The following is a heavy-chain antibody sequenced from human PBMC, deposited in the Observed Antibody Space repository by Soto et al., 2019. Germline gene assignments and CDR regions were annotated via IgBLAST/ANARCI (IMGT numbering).Heavy chain of an antibody. J-gene: IGHJ6*02. CDR1: GGSISSGDYY. D-gene: IGHD4-4*01. V-gene: IGHV4-30-4*01. CDR3: AKDQNDYSNYGPELDYYYYYYGMDV. CDR2: IYYSGST. Sequence: SETLSLTCTVSGGSISSGDYYWSWIRQPPGKGLEWIGYIYYSGSTYYNPSHKSRVTISVDTSKNQFSLKLSSVTAADTAVYYCAKDQNDYSNYGPELDYYYYYYGMDVWGQGTTVTVSS.